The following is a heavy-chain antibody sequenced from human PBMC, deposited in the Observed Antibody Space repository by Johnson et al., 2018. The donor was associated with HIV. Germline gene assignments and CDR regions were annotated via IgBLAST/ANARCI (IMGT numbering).Heavy chain of an antibody. CDR2: IYSGGNT. CDR1: RFTVSSNY. D-gene: IGHD6-19*01. CDR3: ARSGGYPNAFDM. J-gene: IGHJ3*02. Sequence: MQLVESGGGLVQPGGSLRLSCAASRFTVSSNYMTWVRQAPGKGLEWVSVIYSGGNTYYAASVKGRFTISRDKSKNSLFLQMNSLRVEDTAVYYCARSGGYPNAFDMWGQGTMVSVSS. V-gene: IGHV3-66*01.